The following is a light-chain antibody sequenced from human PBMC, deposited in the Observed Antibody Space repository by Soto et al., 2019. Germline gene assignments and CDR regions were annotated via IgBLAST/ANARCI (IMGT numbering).Light chain of an antibody. CDR3: AAWDDXLVV. CDR1: SSNIGSSY. Sequence: QSFLTQPPSASGTPGQTVTISCSGSSSNIGSSYIYWYQHLPVTAPKLLIYRNNQRPSGVPDRFSASKSGTSASLAISGLRSEDDADYYRAAWDDXLVVVGGGTQLXV. CDR2: RNN. J-gene: IGLJ2*01. V-gene: IGLV1-47*01.